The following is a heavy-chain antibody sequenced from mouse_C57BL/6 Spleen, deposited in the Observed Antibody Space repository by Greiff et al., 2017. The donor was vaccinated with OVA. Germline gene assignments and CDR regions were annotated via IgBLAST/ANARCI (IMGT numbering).Heavy chain of an antibody. Sequence: EVQLQQSGAELVKPGASVKLSCSASGFNIKDYYMHWVKQRTEQGLEWIGRIDPEDGETKYAPNFQGKATITADTSSNTAYLQLSSLTSEDTAVYYCALYDGYYWFAYWGQGTLVTVSA. J-gene: IGHJ3*01. V-gene: IGHV14-2*01. D-gene: IGHD2-3*01. CDR2: IDPEDGET. CDR1: GFNIKDYY. CDR3: ALYDGYYWFAY.